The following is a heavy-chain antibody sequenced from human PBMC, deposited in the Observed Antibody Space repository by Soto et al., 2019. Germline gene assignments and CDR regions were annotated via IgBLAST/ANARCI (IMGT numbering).Heavy chain of an antibody. CDR2: ISGSGGST. CDR3: AKVYDYIWGSYRYAY. Sequence: GGSLRLSCAASGFTFSSYAMSWVRQAPGKGLEWVSAISGSGGSTYYADSVKGRFTISRDNSKNTLYLQMNSLRAEDTAVYYCAKVYDYIWGSYRYAYWGQGTRVTVSS. D-gene: IGHD3-16*02. J-gene: IGHJ4*02. CDR1: GFTFSSYA. V-gene: IGHV3-23*01.